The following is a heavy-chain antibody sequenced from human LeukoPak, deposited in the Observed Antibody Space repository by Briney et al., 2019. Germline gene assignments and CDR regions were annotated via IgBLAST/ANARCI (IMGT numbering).Heavy chain of an antibody. D-gene: IGHD3-22*01. Sequence: SETLSLTCTVSGGSISSYYWSWIRQPAGKGLKWIGRIYTSGSTNYNPSLKSRVTMSVDTSKNQFSLKLSSVTAADTAVYYCARGPAISSGYNPLGAFDIWGQGTMVTVSS. CDR3: ARGPAISSGYNPLGAFDI. V-gene: IGHV4-4*07. CDR2: IYTSGST. CDR1: GGSISSYY. J-gene: IGHJ3*02.